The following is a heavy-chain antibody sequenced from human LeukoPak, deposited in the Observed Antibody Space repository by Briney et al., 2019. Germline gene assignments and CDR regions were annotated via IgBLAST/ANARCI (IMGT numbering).Heavy chain of an antibody. CDR1: GFTFSSYA. V-gene: IGHV3-21*01. J-gene: IGHJ5*02. CDR2: ISSSSSYI. CDR3: ARDLGVAVAGTGLFP. D-gene: IGHD6-19*01. Sequence: GGSLRLSCAASGFTFSSYAMSWVRQAPGKGLEAPGKGLEWVSSISSSSSYIYYADSVKGRFTISRDNAKNSLYLQMNSLRAEDTAVYYCARDLGVAVAGTGLFPWGQGTLVTVSS.